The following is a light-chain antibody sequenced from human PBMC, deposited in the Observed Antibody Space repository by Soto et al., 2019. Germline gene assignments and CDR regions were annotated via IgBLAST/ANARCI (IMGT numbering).Light chain of an antibody. CDR3: QQRSNWPLLT. Sequence: EIVLTQSPATLSLSPGERATLSCRASQSVSSYLAWYQQKPGQAPRLLIYDASNRATGIPARFSGSGSGTGFNLTISSLEPEDFAVYYCQQRSNWPLLTFGGGTKVEIK. CDR1: QSVSSY. J-gene: IGKJ4*01. V-gene: IGKV3-11*01. CDR2: DAS.